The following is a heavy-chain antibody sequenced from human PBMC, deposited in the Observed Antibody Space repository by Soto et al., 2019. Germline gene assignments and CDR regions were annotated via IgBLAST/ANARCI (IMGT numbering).Heavy chain of an antibody. V-gene: IGHV5-51*01. J-gene: IGHJ5*02. D-gene: IGHD2-15*01. CDR2: IYPDDSDT. CDR3: ARFPSGRDPNWFYP. CDR1: GYRFANYW. Sequence: PGESLKIPCKASGYRFANYWIGWVRQMPGKGLELMGIIYPDDSDTRYSPSFQGQVTISADKSITTAYLQWSSLRASDTAMYYCARFPSGRDPNWFYPWGQGTLVTVSS.